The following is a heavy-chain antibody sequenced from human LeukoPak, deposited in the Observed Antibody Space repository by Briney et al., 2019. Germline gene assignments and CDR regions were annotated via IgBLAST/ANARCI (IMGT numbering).Heavy chain of an antibody. D-gene: IGHD3-10*01. CDR3: ARVGVLLWFGESLNWLDP. CDR2: IYYSGST. V-gene: IGHV4-39*01. CDR1: GGSISSSSYY. J-gene: IGHJ5*02. Sequence: SETLSLTCTVSGGSISSSSYYWGWIRQPPGKGLEWIGSIYYSGSTYYNPSLKSRVTISVDTSKNQFSLKLSSVTAADTAVYYCARVGVLLWFGESLNWLDPWGQGTLVTVSS.